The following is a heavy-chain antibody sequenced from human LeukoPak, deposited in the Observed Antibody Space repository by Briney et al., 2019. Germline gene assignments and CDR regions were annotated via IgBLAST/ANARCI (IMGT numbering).Heavy chain of an antibody. V-gene: IGHV1-46*01. CDR1: GYTFTSYY. CDR2: INPSGGST. CDR3: ARPRGSGMYGAFQI. D-gene: IGHD3-10*01. Sequence: ASVKVSCKASGYTFTSYYIHWVRQAPGQGLEWMGIINPSGGSTSYVQKFQGRVTMTRDTSTSTVYMELSSLRPEDTAVYYCARPRGSGMYGAFQIWGQGTMVTVSS. J-gene: IGHJ3*02.